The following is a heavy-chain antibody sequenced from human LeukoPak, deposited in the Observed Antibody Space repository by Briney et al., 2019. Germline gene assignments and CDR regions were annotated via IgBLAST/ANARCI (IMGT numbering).Heavy chain of an antibody. Sequence: ASVNVSCKVSGYTLTELSMHWVRQAPGKGLEWMGGFDPEDGETIYAQKFQGRVTMTEDTSTDTAYMELSSLRSEDTAVYYCAAGRRSDGNFDYWDQGTLVTVSS. D-gene: IGHD1-14*01. CDR1: GYTLTELS. J-gene: IGHJ4*02. CDR3: AAGRRSDGNFDY. V-gene: IGHV1-24*01. CDR2: FDPEDGET.